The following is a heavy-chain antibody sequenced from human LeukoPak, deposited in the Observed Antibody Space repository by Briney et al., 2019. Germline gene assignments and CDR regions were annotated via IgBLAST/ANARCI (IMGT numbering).Heavy chain of an antibody. J-gene: IGHJ3*02. Sequence: GGSLRLSCAASGFTFDDYAMHWVRHAPGKGLEWVSGISWNSGSIGYADSVKGRFTISRDNAKNSLYLQMNSLRAEDTALYYCAKGVMLGCSGGSCYPGAFDIWGQGTMVTVSS. CDR2: ISWNSGSI. CDR1: GFTFDDYA. V-gene: IGHV3-9*01. CDR3: AKGVMLGCSGGSCYPGAFDI. D-gene: IGHD2-15*01.